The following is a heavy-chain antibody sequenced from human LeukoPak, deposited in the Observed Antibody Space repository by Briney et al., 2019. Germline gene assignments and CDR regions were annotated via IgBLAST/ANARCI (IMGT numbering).Heavy chain of an antibody. CDR1: GFTFSGYA. CDR2: ISTDGNDK. D-gene: IGHD5/OR15-5a*01. J-gene: IGHJ4*02. V-gene: IGHV3-30*04. CDR3: AKDKSVSADYYFDY. Sequence: GGSLRLSCAASGFTFSGYAMHWVRQAPGKGLEWLTVISTDGNDKHYADSVKGRFTVSRDNSKNTLFLQMNNLRTEDTAVYYCAKDKSVSADYYFDYWGQGTLVTVSS.